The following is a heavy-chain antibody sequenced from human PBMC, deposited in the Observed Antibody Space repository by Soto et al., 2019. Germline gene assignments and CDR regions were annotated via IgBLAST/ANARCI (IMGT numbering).Heavy chain of an antibody. CDR3: ATLPLRFLVDY. J-gene: IGHJ4*02. CDR1: GGSISSSSYY. D-gene: IGHD5-12*01. CDR2: IYYSGST. Sequence: SETLSLTCTVSGGSISSSSYYWGWIRQPPGKGLEWIGSIYYSGSTYYNPSLKSRVTISVDTSKNQFSLKLSSVTAADTAVYYCATLPLRFLVDYWGQGTLVTVSS. V-gene: IGHV4-39*01.